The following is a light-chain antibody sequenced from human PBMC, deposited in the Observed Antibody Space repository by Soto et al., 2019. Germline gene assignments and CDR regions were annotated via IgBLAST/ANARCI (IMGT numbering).Light chain of an antibody. CDR1: SSDVGGYNY. CDR2: EVS. J-gene: IGLJ1*01. V-gene: IGLV2-14*01. Sequence: QSALTQPASVSGSPGQSITISCTGTSSDVGGYNYVSWYQQHPGKAPKLMIYEVSNRPSGVSNRFSGSKSGNTASLTISGLQAEDEADYYCSSYTSSRRVFGNGTKLTVL. CDR3: SSYTSSRRV.